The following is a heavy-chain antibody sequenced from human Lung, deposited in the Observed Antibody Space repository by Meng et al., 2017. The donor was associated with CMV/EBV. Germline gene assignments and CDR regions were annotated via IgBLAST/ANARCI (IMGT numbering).Heavy chain of an antibody. D-gene: IGHD2-2*01. J-gene: IGHJ4*02. CDR2: INPNSGGT. CDR3: ARPPVSEDIVVVPADKY. CDR1: GYTFTGYY. V-gene: IGHV1-2*02. Sequence: ASVKVSCKASGYTFTGYYMHWVRQAPGQGLEWMGWINPNSGGTNYAQKFQGRVTMTRDTSISTAYMELSRLRSDDTAVYYCARPPVSEDIVVVPADKYWGQGTLVTVSS.